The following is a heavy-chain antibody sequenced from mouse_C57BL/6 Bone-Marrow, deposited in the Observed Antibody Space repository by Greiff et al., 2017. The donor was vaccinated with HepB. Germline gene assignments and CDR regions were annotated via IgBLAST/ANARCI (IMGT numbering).Heavy chain of an antibody. V-gene: IGHV14-1*01. J-gene: IGHJ4*01. Sequence: VQLQQSGAELVRPGASVKLSCTASGFNIKDYYMHWVKQRPEQGLEWIGRIDPEDGDTEYAPKFQGKATMTADTSPNTAYLQLSSLTSEDTAVYYCSITTVPLMDYWGQGTSVTVSS. CDR2: IDPEDGDT. CDR1: GFNIKDYY. D-gene: IGHD1-1*01. CDR3: SITTVPLMDY.